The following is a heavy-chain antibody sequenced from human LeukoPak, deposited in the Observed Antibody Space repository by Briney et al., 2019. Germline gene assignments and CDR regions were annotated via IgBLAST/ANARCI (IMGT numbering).Heavy chain of an antibody. CDR3: ARPRIAARPGGAFDI. J-gene: IGHJ3*02. CDR2: ISGSGDST. D-gene: IGHD6-6*01. Sequence: PGGSLRLSCAASGFTSSSYAMSWVRQAPGKGPEWVSGISGSGDSTYDGDSVKGRFTISRDNSKNTLYLQMNSLRAEDTAVYYCARPRIAARPGGAFDIWGQGTMVTVSS. V-gene: IGHV3-23*01. CDR1: GFTSSSYA.